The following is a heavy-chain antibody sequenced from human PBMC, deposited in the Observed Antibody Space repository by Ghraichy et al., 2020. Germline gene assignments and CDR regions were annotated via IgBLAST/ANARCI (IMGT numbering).Heavy chain of an antibody. CDR3: ARGLPYTEYFQH. J-gene: IGHJ1*01. CDR2: INPNSGGT. V-gene: IGHV1-2*06. D-gene: IGHD2-15*01. CDR1: GYTFTGYY. Sequence: ASVKVSCKASGYTFTGYYMHWVRQAPGQGLEWMGPINPNSGGTNYAQKFQGRVTMTRDTSISTAYMELSRLRSDDTAVYYCARGLPYTEYFQHWGQGTLVTVSS.